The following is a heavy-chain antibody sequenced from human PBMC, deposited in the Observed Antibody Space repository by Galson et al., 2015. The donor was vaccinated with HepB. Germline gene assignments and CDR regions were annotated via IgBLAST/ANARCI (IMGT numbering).Heavy chain of an antibody. CDR3: ARGGIVVVVTATPLVDYYYYGMDV. CDR1: GYTFTGYY. Sequence: SVKVSCKASGYTFTGYYMHWVRQAPGQGLEWMGWINPNSGGTNYAQKFQGRVTMTRDTSISTAYMELSRLRSDDTAVYYCARGGIVVVVTATPLVDYYYYGMDVWGQGTMVTVSS. CDR2: INPNSGGT. D-gene: IGHD2-15*01. J-gene: IGHJ6*02. V-gene: IGHV1-2*02.